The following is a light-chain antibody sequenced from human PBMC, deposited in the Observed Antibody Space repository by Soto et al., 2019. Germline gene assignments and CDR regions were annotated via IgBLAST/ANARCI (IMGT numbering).Light chain of an antibody. CDR2: GAS. Sequence: IVLTQSPGTLSLSPGERATLSCRASQSVYSDFLAWYQQKPGQAPRLLIYGASSRATGIPDRFSGSGSGTDFTLTISRLEPEDFAVYYCQQYNEWLTFGGGTKVEIK. J-gene: IGKJ4*01. CDR3: QQYNEWLT. CDR1: QSVYSDF. V-gene: IGKV3-20*01.